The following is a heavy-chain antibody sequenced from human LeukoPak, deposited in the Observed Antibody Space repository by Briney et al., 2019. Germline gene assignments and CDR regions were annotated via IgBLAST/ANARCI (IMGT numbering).Heavy chain of an antibody. CDR3: AKRPRDTSGYYLGAFDI. CDR2: ISASGGTT. V-gene: IGHV3-23*01. J-gene: IGHJ3*02. D-gene: IGHD3-22*01. CDR1: GFTFSNYA. Sequence: TGGSLRLSCAASGFTFSNYAITWVRQAPGKGLEWVSGISASGGTTYYADSVKGRFTISRDNSRNTLYLQINSLRAEDTAVYYCAKRPRDTSGYYLGAFDIWGQGTMVTISS.